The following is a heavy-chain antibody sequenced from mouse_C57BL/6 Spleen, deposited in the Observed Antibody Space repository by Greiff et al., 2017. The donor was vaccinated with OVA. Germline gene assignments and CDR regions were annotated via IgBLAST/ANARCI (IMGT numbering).Heavy chain of an antibody. CDR2: ISYDGSN. D-gene: IGHD1-1*01. J-gene: IGHJ2*01. Sequence: ESGPGLVKPSQSLSLTCSVTGYSITSGYYWNWIRQFPGNKLEWMGYISYDGSNNYNPSLKNRISITRDTSKSQFFLKLNSVTTEDTATYYCARGRLRFYFDYWGQGTTLTVSS. CDR1: GYSITSGYY. CDR3: ARGRLRFYFDY. V-gene: IGHV3-6*01.